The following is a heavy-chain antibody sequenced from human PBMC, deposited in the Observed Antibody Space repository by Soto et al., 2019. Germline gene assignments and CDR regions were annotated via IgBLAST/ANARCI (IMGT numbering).Heavy chain of an antibody. CDR3: AREDSSSPYYYYGMDV. V-gene: IGHV3-33*01. CDR2: IWYDGSNK. D-gene: IGHD6-6*01. CDR1: GFTFSSYG. Sequence: QVQLVESGGGVVQPGRSLRLSCAASGFTFSSYGMHWVRQAPGKGLEWVAVIWYDGSNKYYADSVKGRFTISRDNSKNTLYRQMNSLRAEDTAVYYCAREDSSSPYYYYGMDVWGQGTTVTVSS. J-gene: IGHJ6*02.